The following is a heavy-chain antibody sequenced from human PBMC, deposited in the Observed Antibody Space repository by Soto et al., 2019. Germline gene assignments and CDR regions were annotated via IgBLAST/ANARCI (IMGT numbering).Heavy chain of an antibody. CDR2: ISSSSSTI. CDR3: ARDPDYYDSSGYYPEYFQH. CDR1: GFTFSSYS. Sequence: GGSLRLSCAASGFTFSSYSMNWVRQAPGKGLEWVSYISSSSSTIYYADSVKGRFTISGDNAENSLYLQMNSLRDEDTAVYYCARDPDYYDSSGYYPEYFQHWGQGTLVTVSS. V-gene: IGHV3-48*02. D-gene: IGHD3-22*01. J-gene: IGHJ1*01.